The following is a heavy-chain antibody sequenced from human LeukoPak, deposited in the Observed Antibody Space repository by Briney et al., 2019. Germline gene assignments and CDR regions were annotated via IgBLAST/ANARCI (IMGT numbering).Heavy chain of an antibody. V-gene: IGHV3-23*01. CDR2: ISGSGGST. Sequence: GGSLRLSCAASGFTFSSYWMSWVRQAPGKGLEWVSAISGSGGSTYYADSVKGRFTISRDNSKNTLYLQMNSLRAEDTAVYYCAKDRTGIAVATDAFDIWGQGTMVTVSS. J-gene: IGHJ3*02. D-gene: IGHD6-19*01. CDR1: GFTFSSYW. CDR3: AKDRTGIAVATDAFDI.